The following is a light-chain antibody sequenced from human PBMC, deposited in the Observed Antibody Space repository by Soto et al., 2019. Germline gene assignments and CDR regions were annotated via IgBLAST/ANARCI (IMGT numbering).Light chain of an antibody. CDR2: AAS. CDR1: QDISSY. CDR3: QKYDSAPRT. Sequence: DIQMTQSPSSLSASVGDRVTITCRASQDISSYLAWYQQKPGKVPKLLIYAASTLQSGVPSRFSGSGSGTDFTLTVSSLQPEDVATYYCQKYDSAPRTFGGGTKVEIK. V-gene: IGKV1-27*01. J-gene: IGKJ4*01.